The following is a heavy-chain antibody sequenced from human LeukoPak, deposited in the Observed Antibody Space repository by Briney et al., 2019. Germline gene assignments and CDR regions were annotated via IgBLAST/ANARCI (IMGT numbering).Heavy chain of an antibody. V-gene: IGHV3-11*01. CDR3: ARKLDYYDSSGYLAP. CDR1: GFTFSDYY. Sequence: KAGGSLRLSCAASGFTFSDYYMSWIHQAPGKGLEWVSYISSSGSTIFYADSVKGRFTISRDNAKNSLYLQMNSLRAEDTAVYYCARKLDYYDSSGYLAPWGQGTLVTVSS. J-gene: IGHJ5*02. CDR2: ISSSGSTI. D-gene: IGHD3-22*01.